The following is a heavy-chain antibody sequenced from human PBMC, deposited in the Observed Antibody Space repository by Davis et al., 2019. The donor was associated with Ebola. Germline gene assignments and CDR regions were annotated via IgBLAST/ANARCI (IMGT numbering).Heavy chain of an antibody. D-gene: IGHD2-2*01. J-gene: IGHJ6*02. Sequence: ETLSLTCAVYGGSFSGYYWSWVRQAPGKGLEWVSVIYSGGSTYYADSVKGRFTISRDNSKNTLYLQMNSLRAEDTALYYCASHSSHYYYYGMDVWGQGTTVTVSS. CDR1: GGSFSGYY. CDR3: ASHSSHYYYYGMDV. V-gene: IGHV3-66*04. CDR2: IYSGGST.